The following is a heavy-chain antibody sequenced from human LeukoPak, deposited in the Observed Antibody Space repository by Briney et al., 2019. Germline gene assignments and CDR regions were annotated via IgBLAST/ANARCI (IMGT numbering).Heavy chain of an antibody. CDR1: GGSISSYY. CDR2: IYYSGST. CDR3: ARVGVDTAMDDYYGMDV. J-gene: IGHJ6*02. V-gene: IGHV4-59*01. D-gene: IGHD5-18*01. Sequence: SETLSLTCTVSGGSISSYYWSWIRQPPGKGLEWTGYIYYSGSTNYNPSLKSRVTISVDTSKNQFSLKLSSVTAADTAVYYCARVGVDTAMDDYYGMDVWGQGTTVTVSS.